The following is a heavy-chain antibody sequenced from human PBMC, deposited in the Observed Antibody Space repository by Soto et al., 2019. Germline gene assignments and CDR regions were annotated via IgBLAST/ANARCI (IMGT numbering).Heavy chain of an antibody. CDR3: ARTEYRNKFVIYYYGMDV. Sequence: SLTCTVSGGSISSYYWSWIRQPPGKGLEWIGYIYYSGSTNYNPSLKRRVSISVDTSKNQFSLRLTSMTAADTAVYYCARTEYRNKFVIYYYGMDVWGQGTTVTVSS. J-gene: IGHJ6*02. CDR2: IYYSGST. V-gene: IGHV4-59*01. CDR1: GGSISSYY. D-gene: IGHD3-16*02.